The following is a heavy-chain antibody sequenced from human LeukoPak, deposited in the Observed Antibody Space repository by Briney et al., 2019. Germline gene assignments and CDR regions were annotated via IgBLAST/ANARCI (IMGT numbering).Heavy chain of an antibody. Sequence: PSETLSLTCTVSGGSITSSPYHWAWIRQPPGRGPEWIGTVSHTGATQYSPSLTSRVTISVDTSKNQFSLNLSSVTAADTAVYYCAREGWELRFYDYWGQGTLVTVSS. CDR2: VSHTGAT. CDR3: AREGWELRFYDY. D-gene: IGHD1-26*01. V-gene: IGHV4-39*07. J-gene: IGHJ4*02. CDR1: GGSITSSPYH.